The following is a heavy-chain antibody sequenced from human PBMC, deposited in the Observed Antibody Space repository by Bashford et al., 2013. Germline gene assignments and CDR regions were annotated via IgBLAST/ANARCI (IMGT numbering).Heavy chain of an antibody. CDR3: ARGGHSGNDYWYFLH. Sequence: GGSLETLLCSLWIPFKSYWMHWVLQSPGKGLEWISHISSTSTNTRYADSVKDRFTISRDNPNNSLYLQMNSLRAEDTAVYYCARGGHSGNDYWYFLHWGQGTLVTVSS. J-gene: IGHJ1*01. CDR2: ISSTSTNT. CDR1: IPFKSYW. D-gene: IGHD5-12*01. V-gene: IGHV3-21*05.